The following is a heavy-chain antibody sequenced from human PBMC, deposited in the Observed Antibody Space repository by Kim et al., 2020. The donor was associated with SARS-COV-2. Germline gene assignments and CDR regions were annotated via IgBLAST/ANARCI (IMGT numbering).Heavy chain of an antibody. CDR2: INPSGGST. CDR1: GYTFTSYY. D-gene: IGHD3-22*01. CDR3: AREDSSGYNGYYYGMDV. V-gene: IGHV1-46*01. J-gene: IGHJ6*02. Sequence: ASVKVSCKASGYTFTSYYMHWVRQAPGQGLEWMGIINPSGGSTSYAQKFQGRVTMTRDTSTSTVYMELSSLRSEDTAVYYCAREDSSGYNGYYYGMDVWGQGTTVTVSS.